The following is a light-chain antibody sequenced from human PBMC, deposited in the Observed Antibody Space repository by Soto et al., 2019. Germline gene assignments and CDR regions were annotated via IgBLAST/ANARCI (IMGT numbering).Light chain of an antibody. CDR1: SSDVGDHNY. Sequence: QSALTQPASVSGSPGQSITISCTGTSSDVGDHNYVSWFQHHPGKAPKPMIFEVSHRPSGVSNRFFASKSGNTASLTISGLQAEDEADYYCSVYTITSTLVFGGGTKLTVL. CDR2: EVS. J-gene: IGLJ2*01. V-gene: IGLV2-14*01. CDR3: SVYTITSTLV.